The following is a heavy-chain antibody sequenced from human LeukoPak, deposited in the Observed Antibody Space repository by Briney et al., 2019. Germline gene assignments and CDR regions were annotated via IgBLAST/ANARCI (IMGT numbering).Heavy chain of an antibody. CDR1: GYTLTELS. CDR2: FDPEDGET. V-gene: IGHV1-24*01. CDR3: ATDRPYGGNSAPAFDI. D-gene: IGHD4-23*01. J-gene: IGHJ3*02. Sequence: ASVKVSSTVFGYTLTELSMHWVRQAPGKGLERMGGFDPEDGETIYAQKFQGRVTMTEDTSTDTAYMELSSLRSEDTAVYYCATDRPYGGNSAPAFDIWGQGTMVTVSS.